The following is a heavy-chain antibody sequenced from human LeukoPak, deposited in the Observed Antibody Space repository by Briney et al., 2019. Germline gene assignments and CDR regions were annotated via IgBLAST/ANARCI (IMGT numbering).Heavy chain of an antibody. Sequence: HRASVKVSCKASGYTFTDYYVHWVRQAPGQGLEWMGWINPNSGVTNYAQEFQGRVTMTRDKSISTAYMELSRLRSDDTAVYYCARQGLLGTSSNWFDPWGQGTLVTVSS. D-gene: IGHD6-6*01. V-gene: IGHV1-2*02. CDR2: INPNSGVT. CDR3: ARQGLLGTSSNWFDP. CDR1: GYTFTDYY. J-gene: IGHJ5*02.